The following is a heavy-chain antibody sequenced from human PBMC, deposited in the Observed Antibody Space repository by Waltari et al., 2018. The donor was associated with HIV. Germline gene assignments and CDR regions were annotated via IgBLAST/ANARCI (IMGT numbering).Heavy chain of an antibody. V-gene: IGHV4-59*01. Sequence: QVQLQESGPGLVKPSETLSLTCTVSGGSISSYYWSWIRQPPGKGLECIGYISYSGSTNYNPSLKSRVTISVDTSKNQCSLKLSSVTAADTAVYYCASRVYGDYKFDYWGQGTQVTVSS. CDR3: ASRVYGDYKFDY. CDR2: ISYSGST. J-gene: IGHJ4*02. D-gene: IGHD4-17*01. CDR1: GGSISSYY.